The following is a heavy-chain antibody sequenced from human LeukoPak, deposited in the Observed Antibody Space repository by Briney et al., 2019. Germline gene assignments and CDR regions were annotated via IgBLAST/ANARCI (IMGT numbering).Heavy chain of an antibody. CDR3: AREDSDYSNYDF. J-gene: IGHJ4*02. V-gene: IGHV3-48*03. D-gene: IGHD4-11*01. CDR2: ISGSGSII. CDR1: GFSFRSYE. Sequence: GGSLRLSCAASGFSFRSYEMNWVRQAPGKGLEWASYISGSGSIIYYADSVKGRFTVSRDNAKNSLYLQMNDLRAEDTAVYYCAREDSDYSNYDFWGQGTLVTVSS.